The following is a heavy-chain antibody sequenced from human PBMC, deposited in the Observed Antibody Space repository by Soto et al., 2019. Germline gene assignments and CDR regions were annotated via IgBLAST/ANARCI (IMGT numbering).Heavy chain of an antibody. Sequence: QVQLVESGGGVVQPGRSLRLSCVASGFTLSGHGMHWVRQAPGKGLEWVAVITYDGSEIHYSDSVKGRFTISRDTSKNMVYLKMNSLKTEDTDMYYCAREQGYGYYRVADYWGQGTLVTVSS. CDR2: ITYDGSEI. V-gene: IGHV3-30*03. D-gene: IGHD1-26*01. CDR3: AREQGYGYYRVADY. CDR1: GFTLSGHG. J-gene: IGHJ4*02.